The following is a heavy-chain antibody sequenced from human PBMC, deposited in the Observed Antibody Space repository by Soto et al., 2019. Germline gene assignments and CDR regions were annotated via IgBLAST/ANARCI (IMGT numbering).Heavy chain of an antibody. Sequence: PGGSLRLSWADSGFTFSSYWMHWVRQAPGKGLEWVANIKQDGSTKYYVASVKGRFAISRDNARNSVYLQMNSLRVEDTAVYYCARAIGAAGSFWGLGTLVTVSS. D-gene: IGHD6-13*01. V-gene: IGHV3-7*04. CDR1: GFTFSSYW. CDR3: ARAIGAAGSF. CDR2: IKQDGSTK. J-gene: IGHJ4*02.